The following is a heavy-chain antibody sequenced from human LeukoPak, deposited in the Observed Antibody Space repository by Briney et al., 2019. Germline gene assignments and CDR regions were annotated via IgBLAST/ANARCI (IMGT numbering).Heavy chain of an antibody. CDR3: ARGARWAYYFDY. D-gene: IGHD4-23*01. Sequence: GGSLRLSCAASGFTFSTYWMSWVRQAPGKGLEWVANINQDGSQKYYVDSVKGRFTISRDNAKNLLYLQMNNLRAEDSAIYYCARGARWAYYFDYWGQGSLVTVSS. J-gene: IGHJ4*02. CDR2: INQDGSQK. V-gene: IGHV3-7*03. CDR1: GFTFSTYW.